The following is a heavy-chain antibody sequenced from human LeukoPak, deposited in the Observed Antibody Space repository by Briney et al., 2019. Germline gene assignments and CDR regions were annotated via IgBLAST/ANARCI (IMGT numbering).Heavy chain of an antibody. CDR1: GGTFSSYA. Sequence: VASVKVSCKASGGTFSSYAISWVRQAPGQGLEWMGIINPSGGSTSYAQKFQGRVTMTRDMSTSTVYMELSSLRSEDTAVYYCARDYPKYSSSFVPWGQGTLVTVSS. D-gene: IGHD6-13*01. CDR3: ARDYPKYSSSFVP. CDR2: INPSGGST. V-gene: IGHV1-46*01. J-gene: IGHJ5*02.